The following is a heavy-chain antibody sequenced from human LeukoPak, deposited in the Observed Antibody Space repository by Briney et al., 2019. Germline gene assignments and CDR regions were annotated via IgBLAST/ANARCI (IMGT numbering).Heavy chain of an antibody. J-gene: IGHJ4*02. CDR1: GGSISSNGYY. CDR2: IYYSGCT. D-gene: IGHD5-18*01. Sequence: KTSETLSLTCTVSGGSISSNGYYWGWIRQPPGKGLEWIVSIYYSGCTYYIPSLKITATISVDTSKNQISLDLTSVTAADTAVYYCASHRGYSYGYLDYWGQGTLVTVSS. CDR3: ASHRGYSYGYLDY. V-gene: IGHV4-39*01.